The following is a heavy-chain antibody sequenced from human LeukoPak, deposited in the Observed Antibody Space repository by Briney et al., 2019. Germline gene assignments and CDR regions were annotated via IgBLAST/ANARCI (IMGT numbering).Heavy chain of an antibody. CDR1: GFTFSSYG. CDR3: AKGYDFWGVVLGYYGIDV. D-gene: IGHD3-3*01. Sequence: PGGSLRLSCVASGFTFSSYGMHWVRQAPGEGLEWVAVISYVGSIKYYVDSVKGRFTISRDNSQNTLYLQMYSLRAEDTAVYYCAKGYDFWGVVLGYYGIDVWGQGTTVTVSS. CDR2: ISYVGSIK. V-gene: IGHV3-30*18. J-gene: IGHJ6*02.